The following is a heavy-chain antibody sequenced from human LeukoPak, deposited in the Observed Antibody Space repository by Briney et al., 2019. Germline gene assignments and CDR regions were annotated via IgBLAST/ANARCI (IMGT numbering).Heavy chain of an antibody. V-gene: IGHV3-21*01. D-gene: IGHD2-15*01. CDR2: ISSSSSYI. CDR3: ARLPGRAASQDH. J-gene: IGHJ4*02. Sequence: GGSLRLSCAASGFSFSSYNMNWVRQAPGKGLEWVSSISSSSSYIYYADSVKGRFSISRDNAKNSMYLQMNSLRAEDTAIYYCARLPGRAASQDHWGQGTLVTVSS. CDR1: GFSFSSYN.